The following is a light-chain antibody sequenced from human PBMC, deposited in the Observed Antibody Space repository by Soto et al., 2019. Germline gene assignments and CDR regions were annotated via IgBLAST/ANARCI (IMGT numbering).Light chain of an antibody. V-gene: IGKV3-20*01. CDR1: QTVNTNY. CDR3: QLYGDSRWT. Sequence: EVVLTQSPGTLSLSPGDGATLSCRASQTVNTNYLIWYQQRPGQAPSLLIYGAFSRAPGIPDRFGGSGSGTDFTLTISRLEPEDFAVYYCQLYGDSRWTFGQGTK. J-gene: IGKJ1*01. CDR2: GAF.